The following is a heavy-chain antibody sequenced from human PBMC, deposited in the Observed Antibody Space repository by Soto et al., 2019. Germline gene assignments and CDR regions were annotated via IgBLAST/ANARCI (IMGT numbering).Heavy chain of an antibody. CDR3: ASVGSTAMDYYYYGMDV. V-gene: IGHV4-59*01. CDR2: IYYSGST. Sequence: SXTLALTCAVSAGSTSSYYCSWILQPPGKGLEWIGYIYYSGSTNYNPSLKSRVTISVDTSKNQFSLKLSSVTAAETAVYYCASVGSTAMDYYYYGMDVWGQGTTVTVSS. CDR1: AGSTSSYY. D-gene: IGHD5-18*01. J-gene: IGHJ6*02.